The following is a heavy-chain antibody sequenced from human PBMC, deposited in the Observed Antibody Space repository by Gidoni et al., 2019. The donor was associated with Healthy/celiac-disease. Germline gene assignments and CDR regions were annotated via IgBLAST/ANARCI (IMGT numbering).Heavy chain of an antibody. CDR2: ISYDGSNK. CDR1: GFPFSSYG. Sequence: QVQLVESGGGVVQPGRSLRLSCAASGFPFSSYGRHWVRQAPGQGLEWVAVISYDGSNKYYADSVKGRFTISRDNSKNTLYLQMNSLRAEDTAVYYCAKDRYYYDSSGYYFDYWGQGTLVTVSS. D-gene: IGHD3-22*01. J-gene: IGHJ4*02. V-gene: IGHV3-30*18. CDR3: AKDRYYYDSSGYYFDY.